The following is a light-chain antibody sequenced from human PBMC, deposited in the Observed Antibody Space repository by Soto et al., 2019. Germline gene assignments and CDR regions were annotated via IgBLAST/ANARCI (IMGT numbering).Light chain of an antibody. CDR3: QQYYTIPIT. CDR1: QTVLFASNNKNY. V-gene: IGKV4-1*01. CDR2: RAS. J-gene: IGKJ4*01. Sequence: DILLTQSPDSLAVSLGERATINCKSSQTVLFASNNKNYLAWYQQKPGQAPKLLIYRASARESGVPDRFSGSGSETDFNFTITSLQAEDVAVYYCQQYYTIPITFGGGTKVDIK.